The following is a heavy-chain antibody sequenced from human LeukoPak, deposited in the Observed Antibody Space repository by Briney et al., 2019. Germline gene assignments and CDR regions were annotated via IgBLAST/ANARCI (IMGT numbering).Heavy chain of an antibody. CDR3: ARQTGSGLFILP. J-gene: IGHJ4*02. CDR1: GYSISSGYY. D-gene: IGHD3/OR15-3a*01. CDR2: IYYSGNT. Sequence: SSETLSLTCTVSGYSISSGYYWGWIRQPPGKGLEWIGSIYYSGNTYYNASLKSQVSISIDTSKNQFSLRLTSVTAADTAVYYCARQTGSGLFILPGGQGTLATVSS. V-gene: IGHV4-38-2*02.